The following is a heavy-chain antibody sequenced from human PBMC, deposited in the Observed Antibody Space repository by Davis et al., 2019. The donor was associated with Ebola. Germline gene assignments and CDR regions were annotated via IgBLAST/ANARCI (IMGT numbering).Heavy chain of an antibody. CDR2: ISGSGGST. Sequence: GESLKISCAASGFTFSSYAMSWVRQAPGKGLEWVSAISGSGGSTYYADSVKGRFTISRDNSKNTLYLQMNSLRAEDTAVYYCARGYYDILTGYLFDPWGQGTLVTVSS. J-gene: IGHJ5*02. V-gene: IGHV3-23*01. D-gene: IGHD3-9*01. CDR3: ARGYYDILTGYLFDP. CDR1: GFTFSSYA.